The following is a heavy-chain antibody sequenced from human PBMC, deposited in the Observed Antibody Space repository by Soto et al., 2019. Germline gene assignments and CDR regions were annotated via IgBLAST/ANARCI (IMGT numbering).Heavy chain of an antibody. CDR1: AYNFATPW. D-gene: IGHD6-19*01. J-gene: IGHJ4*01. CDR2: VYPGDSDA. Sequence: GESLKISCKGSAYNFATPWIGWVRQMPGKGLEHMGLVYPGDSDAKYSPSFQGQVTISADKSISTVYLQWNSLKASDTAIYYCASHKMPIKGSGLDIWGQGTLVTVSS. V-gene: IGHV5-51*01. CDR3: ASHKMPIKGSGLDI.